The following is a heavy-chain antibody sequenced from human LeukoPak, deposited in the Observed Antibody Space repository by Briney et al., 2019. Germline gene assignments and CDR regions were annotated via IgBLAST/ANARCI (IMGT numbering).Heavy chain of an antibody. CDR3: AKWRDYDILTGYYDPDY. Sequence: PGASLRLSCAASGFTVTNYAMYWVRQAPGKGLEWVSAISGRDDSTYYADSVKGRFTISRDSSKNTLFLQMNSLRAEDTAVYYCAKWRDYDILTGYYDPDYWGQGTLVTVSS. V-gene: IGHV3-23*01. CDR2: ISGRDDST. CDR1: GFTVTNYA. J-gene: IGHJ4*02. D-gene: IGHD3-9*01.